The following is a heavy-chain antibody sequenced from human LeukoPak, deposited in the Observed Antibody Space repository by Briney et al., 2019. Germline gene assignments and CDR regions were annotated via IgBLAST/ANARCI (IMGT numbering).Heavy chain of an antibody. CDR1: GGSISSGDYY. D-gene: IGHD4-17*01. V-gene: IGHV4-39*07. J-gene: IGHJ4*02. Sequence: SQTLSLTCTVSGGSISSGDYYWGWIRQPPGKGLEWIGSIYHSGSTYYNPSLKSRVTISVDTSKNQFSLKLSSVTAADTAVYYCARDRDGPYGDYPFDYWGQGTLVTVSS. CDR3: ARDRDGPYGDYPFDY. CDR2: IYHSGST.